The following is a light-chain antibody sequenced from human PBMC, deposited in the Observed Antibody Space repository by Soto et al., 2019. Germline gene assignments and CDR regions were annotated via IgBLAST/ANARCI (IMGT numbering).Light chain of an antibody. J-gene: IGKJ1*01. CDR3: QQTYNLPRT. CDR2: GAS. CDR1: LTIGHS. Sequence: DIQMTQSPSSLSASVGDRVTITCRASLTIGHSLSWFQQKAGKPPTLLIYGASALQRGVPARFSGSGSGTEFTLTINKRQREDFATYYCQQTYNLPRTVGQGTKV. V-gene: IGKV1-39*01.